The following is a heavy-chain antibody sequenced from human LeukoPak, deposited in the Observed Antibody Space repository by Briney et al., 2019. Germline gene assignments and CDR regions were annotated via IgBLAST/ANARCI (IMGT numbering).Heavy chain of an antibody. J-gene: IGHJ4*02. D-gene: IGHD6-13*01. Sequence: GSLRLSCAASGFTFSGYALTWVRQAPGKGLEWIGEINHSGSTNYNPSLKSRVTISVDTSKNQFSLKLSSVTAADTAVYYCASTCIAAAGSCGGSFDYWGQGTLVTVSS. CDR3: ASTCIAAAGSCGGSFDY. CDR1: GFTFSGYA. V-gene: IGHV4-34*01. CDR2: INHSGST.